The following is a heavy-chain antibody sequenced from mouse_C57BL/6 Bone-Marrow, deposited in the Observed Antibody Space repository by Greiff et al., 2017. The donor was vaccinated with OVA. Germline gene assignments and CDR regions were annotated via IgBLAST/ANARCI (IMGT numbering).Heavy chain of an antibody. CDR2: IYPGSGST. V-gene: IGHV1-55*01. J-gene: IGHJ4*01. Sequence: QVQLQQSGAELVKPGASVKMSCKASGYTFTSYWITWVKQRPGQGLVWIGDIYPGSGSTNYNEKFKSKATLTVDTSSSTAYMQLSSLTSEDSAVYYCARPRDYYAMDYWGQGTSVTVSS. CDR1: GYTFTSYW. CDR3: ARPRDYYAMDY.